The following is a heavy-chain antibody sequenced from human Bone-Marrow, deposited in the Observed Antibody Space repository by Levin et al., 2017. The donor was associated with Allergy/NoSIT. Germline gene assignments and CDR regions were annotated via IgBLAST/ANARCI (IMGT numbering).Heavy chain of an antibody. Sequence: GGSLRLSCEASGFTFDDHAMHWVRQAPGKGLEWVSGINWNSGTIAYADSVKGRATISRDNVQNTVTLQLNSLRPDDTAVYHCARDSYRYFDSASDDYSAMDVWGQGTTVTVSS. CDR2: INWNSGTI. V-gene: IGHV3-9*01. J-gene: IGHJ6*02. D-gene: IGHD3-9*01. CDR3: ARDSYRYFDSASDDYSAMDV. CDR1: GFTFDDHA.